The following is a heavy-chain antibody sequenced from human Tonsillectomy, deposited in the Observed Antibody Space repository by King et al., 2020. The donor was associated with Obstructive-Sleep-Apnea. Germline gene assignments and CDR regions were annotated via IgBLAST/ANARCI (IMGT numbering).Heavy chain of an antibody. CDR2: ITAYNGNT. CDR3: ARVGLEDYDFWGGYFKVGGSYFYFAMDV. Sequence: QLVQSGAEVRKPGASVKVSCKASGYTFTTYGISWVRQAPGQGLEWMGLITAYNGNTNYVQKLHGRVTMTTDTSTSTAYMELRSLRSADTAVYYCARVGLEDYDFWGGYFKVGGSYFYFAMDVWGQGTTVTVSS. CDR1: GYTFTTYG. J-gene: IGHJ6*02. D-gene: IGHD3-3*01. V-gene: IGHV1-18*01.